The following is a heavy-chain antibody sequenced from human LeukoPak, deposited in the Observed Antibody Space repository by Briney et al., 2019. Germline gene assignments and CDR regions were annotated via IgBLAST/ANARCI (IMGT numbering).Heavy chain of an antibody. J-gene: IGHJ5*02. CDR2: INPSGGRT. Sequence: GASVKVSCKASGYTFTNYYMHWVRQAPGQGFEWMGMINPSGGRTHYAQEFQGRVTMTRDTSTSTVYMEVNSLRSEDTAVCYCARADCGGDCDALWFDPWGQGTLVTVSS. CDR1: GYTFTNYY. D-gene: IGHD2-21*02. CDR3: ARADCGGDCDALWFDP. V-gene: IGHV1-46*01.